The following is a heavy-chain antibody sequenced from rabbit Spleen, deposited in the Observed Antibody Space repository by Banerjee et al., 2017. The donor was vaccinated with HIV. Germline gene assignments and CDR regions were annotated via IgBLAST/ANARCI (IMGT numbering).Heavy chain of an antibody. J-gene: IGHJ4*01. CDR2: INAATGKP. Sequence: LEESGGGLVQPEGSLALTCKASGFSFGDRDVMCWVRQAPGKGLEWIACINAATGKPVYATWAKGRFTISKTSSTTVTLQMTSLTDADTATYFCARGDDWDLWGPGTLVTVS. D-gene: IGHD2-1*01. CDR1: GFSFGDRDV. CDR3: ARGDDWDL. V-gene: IGHV1S45*01.